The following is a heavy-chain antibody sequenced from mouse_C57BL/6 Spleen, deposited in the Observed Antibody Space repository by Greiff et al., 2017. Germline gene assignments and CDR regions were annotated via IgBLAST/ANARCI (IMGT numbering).Heavy chain of an antibody. V-gene: IGHV14-1*01. D-gene: IGHD2-2*01. Sequence: VQLQQSGAELVRPGASVKLSCTASGFNIKDYYMHWVKQRPEQGLEWIGRIDPEDGDTEYAPKFQGKATMTADTSSNTAYLQLSSLTSEDTAVYYCTYVYDGAWFAYWGQGTLVTVSA. CDR1: GFNIKDYY. CDR2: IDPEDGDT. J-gene: IGHJ3*01. CDR3: TYVYDGAWFAY.